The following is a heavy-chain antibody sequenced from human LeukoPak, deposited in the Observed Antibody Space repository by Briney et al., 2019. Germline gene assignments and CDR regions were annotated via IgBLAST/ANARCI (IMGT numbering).Heavy chain of an antibody. CDR3: ARGLQETLAWLKALSAFDI. J-gene: IGHJ3*02. D-gene: IGHD5-24*01. Sequence: ASVKVSCKASGYTFTSYGISWVRQAPGQGLEWMGWISAYNGNTNYAQKLQGRVTMSTDTSTSTGYMELRSLRSEDTAVYYCARGLQETLAWLKALSAFDIWGQGTMVTVSS. CDR1: GYTFTSYG. V-gene: IGHV1-18*01. CDR2: ISAYNGNT.